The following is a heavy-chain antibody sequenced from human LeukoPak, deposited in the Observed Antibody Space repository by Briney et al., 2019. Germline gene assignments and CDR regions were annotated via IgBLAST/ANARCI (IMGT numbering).Heavy chain of an antibody. CDR1: GFTFSSYA. CDR2: ISGSGGST. V-gene: IGHV3-23*01. J-gene: IGHJ4*02. D-gene: IGHD6-19*01. Sequence: GGSLRLSCAASGFTFSSYAMSWVRQAPGKGLEWVSAISGSGGSTYYADSVKGRFTISRDNSKNTLYLQMNSLRAEDTAVYYCAKDPGRGYSSGWYAYWGQGTLVTVSS. CDR3: AKDPGRGYSSGWYAY.